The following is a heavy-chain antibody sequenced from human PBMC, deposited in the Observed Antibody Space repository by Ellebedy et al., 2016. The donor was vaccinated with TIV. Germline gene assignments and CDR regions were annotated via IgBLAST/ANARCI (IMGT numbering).Heavy chain of an antibody. J-gene: IGHJ6*02. D-gene: IGHD2-2*02. Sequence: AASVKVSCKASGYTFTSYGISWVRQAPGQGLEWMGWISAYNGNTNYAQKLQGRVTMTTDTSTSTAYMELRSLRSADTAVYSCARDCSSTSCYMEDYYGMDVWGQGTTVTVSS. CDR3: ARDCSSTSCYMEDYYGMDV. CDR1: GYTFTSYG. CDR2: ISAYNGNT. V-gene: IGHV1-18*01.